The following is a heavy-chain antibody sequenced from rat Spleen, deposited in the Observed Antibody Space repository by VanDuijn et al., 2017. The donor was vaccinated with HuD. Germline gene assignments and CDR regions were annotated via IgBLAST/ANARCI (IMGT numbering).Heavy chain of an antibody. Sequence: QVQLKESGPGLVQPSQTLSLTCTVSGFSLTRYDISWVRQPPGKGLELMGVIWTGGTTAYNSLLKSRLSISRDTSNSQVLLKMNSLQTEDTATYYCARVGYSSYIRYFDYWGQGVMVTVSS. V-gene: IGHV2-43*01. CDR1: GFSLTRYD. CDR3: ARVGYSSYIRYFDY. J-gene: IGHJ2*01. CDR2: IWTGGTT. D-gene: IGHD1-2*01.